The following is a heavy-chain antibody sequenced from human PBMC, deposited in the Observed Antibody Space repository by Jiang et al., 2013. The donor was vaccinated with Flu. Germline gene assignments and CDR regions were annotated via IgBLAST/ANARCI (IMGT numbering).Heavy chain of an antibody. D-gene: IGHD6-6*01. Sequence: SAKVSCKASGYTFTSYYMHWVRQAPGQGLEWMGIINPSGGSTSYAQKFQGRVTMTRDTSTSTVYMELSSLRSEDTAVYYCARVVAARPVFDYWGQGTLVTVSS. CDR3: ARVVAARPVFDY. CDR1: GYTFTSYY. CDR2: INPSGGST. V-gene: IGHV1-46*01. J-gene: IGHJ4*02.